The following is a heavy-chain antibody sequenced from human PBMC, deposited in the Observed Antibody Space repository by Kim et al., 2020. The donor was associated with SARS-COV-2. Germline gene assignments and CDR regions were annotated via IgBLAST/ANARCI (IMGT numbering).Heavy chain of an antibody. V-gene: IGHV1-69*13. Sequence: SVKVSCKASGGTFSSYAISWVRQAPGQGLDWMGGIIPIFGTGNYAQKFQGRVTITADESTSTAYMELSSLRSEDTAVYYCARSAYSSSWTKYYYYGMDVWGQGTTVTVSS. D-gene: IGHD6-13*01. J-gene: IGHJ6*02. CDR3: ARSAYSSSWTKYYYYGMDV. CDR1: GGTFSSYA. CDR2: IIPIFGTG.